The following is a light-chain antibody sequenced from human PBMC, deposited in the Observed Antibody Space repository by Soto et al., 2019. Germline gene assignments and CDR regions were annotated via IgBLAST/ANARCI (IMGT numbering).Light chain of an antibody. J-gene: IGLJ3*02. Sequence: QPVLTQPPSASGTPGQRVTISCSGGSSNIGTNTVNWYQQLPGTAPRLLIYSDNQRPSGVPDRFSGSRSGTSASLAISGLQSEDEAAFYCASWDDSLNGPVFGGGTKVTVL. V-gene: IGLV1-44*01. CDR1: SSNIGTNT. CDR2: SDN. CDR3: ASWDDSLNGPV.